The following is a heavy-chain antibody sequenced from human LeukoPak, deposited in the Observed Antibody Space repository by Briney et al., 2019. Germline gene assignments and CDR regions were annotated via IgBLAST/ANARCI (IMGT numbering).Heavy chain of an antibody. CDR3: AKDPELLWLGDIGYFDY. D-gene: IGHD3-10*01. CDR2: ISGSGGST. CDR1: GFSFSSYG. Sequence: GGSLRPSCAASGFSFSSYGMSWVRQAPGKGLEWVSVISGSGGSTYYADSVKGRFTISRDNSKNTLYLQMNSLRAEDTAVYYCAKDPELLWLGDIGYFDYWGQGTLVTVSS. V-gene: IGHV3-23*01. J-gene: IGHJ4*02.